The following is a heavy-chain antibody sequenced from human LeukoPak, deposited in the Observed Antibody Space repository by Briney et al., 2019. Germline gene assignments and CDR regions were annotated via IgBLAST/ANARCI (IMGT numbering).Heavy chain of an antibody. Sequence: SETLSLTCTVSGGSISSGGYYWSWIRQHPGKGLEWIVYIYYSGSTYYNPSLKSRVTLSVDTSKNQFSLKLSSVTAADTAVYYCARSNYDSSGWANAFDIWGQGTMVTVSS. J-gene: IGHJ3*02. CDR2: IYYSGST. CDR3: ARSNYDSSGWANAFDI. V-gene: IGHV4-31*03. CDR1: GGSISSGGYY. D-gene: IGHD3-22*01.